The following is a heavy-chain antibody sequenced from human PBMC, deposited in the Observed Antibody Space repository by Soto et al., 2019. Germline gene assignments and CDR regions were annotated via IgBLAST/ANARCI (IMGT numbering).Heavy chain of an antibody. J-gene: IGHJ1*01. CDR1: GFTFSSYA. Sequence: GGSLRLSCAASGFTFSSYAMSWVRQAPGKGLEWVSAISGSGGSTYYADSVKGRFTISRDNSKNTLYLQMNSLRAEDTAVYYCARSFYPYSSSSEYFQHWGQGTLVTVSS. V-gene: IGHV3-23*01. D-gene: IGHD6-6*01. CDR3: ARSFYPYSSSSEYFQH. CDR2: ISGSGGST.